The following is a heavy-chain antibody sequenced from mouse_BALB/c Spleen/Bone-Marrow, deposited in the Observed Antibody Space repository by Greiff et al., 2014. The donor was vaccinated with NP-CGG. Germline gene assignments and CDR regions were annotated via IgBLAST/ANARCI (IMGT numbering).Heavy chain of an antibody. CDR1: GYTFTSYW. Sequence: VQLQQSRAELVKPGTSVKLSCKTSGYTFTSYWMHWVKQRPGQGLEWIGEINPSNGRTNYNEKFKNKATLTVDKSSSTAYMRLSSLTSEDSAVYFCARTYGDSPYFYGMDYWGQGTSVTVSS. CDR2: INPSNGRT. CDR3: ARTYGDSPYFYGMDY. V-gene: IGHV1S81*02. D-gene: IGHD2-13*01. J-gene: IGHJ4*01.